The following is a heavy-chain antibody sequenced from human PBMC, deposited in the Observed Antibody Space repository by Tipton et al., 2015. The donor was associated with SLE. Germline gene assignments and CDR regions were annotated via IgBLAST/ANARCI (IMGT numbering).Heavy chain of an antibody. Sequence: TLSLTCAVYGGSFSGYYWSWIRQPPGKGLEWIGEINHSGSTNYNPSLKSRVTISVDTSKNQFSLKLSSVTAADTAVYYCARGRGRLVVTPLGYWGQGTLVTVSS. CDR1: GGSFSGYY. D-gene: IGHD3-22*01. CDR2: INHSGST. J-gene: IGHJ4*02. CDR3: ARGRGRLVVTPLGY. V-gene: IGHV4-34*01.